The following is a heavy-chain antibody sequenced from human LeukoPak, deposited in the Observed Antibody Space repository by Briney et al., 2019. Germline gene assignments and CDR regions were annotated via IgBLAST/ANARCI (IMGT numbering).Heavy chain of an antibody. V-gene: IGHV1-46*01. CDR1: GYTFTSYY. Sequence: GASVKVSCKASGYTFTSYYMHWVRQAPGQGLEWMGIINPSGGSTSYAQKFQGRVTMTRDTSTSTVYMELSSLRSEDTAVYYCARGAFGNRGIYYYYGMDVWGQGTTVTVSS. CDR3: ARGAFGNRGIYYYYGMDV. CDR2: INPSGGST. D-gene: IGHD1-14*01. J-gene: IGHJ6*02.